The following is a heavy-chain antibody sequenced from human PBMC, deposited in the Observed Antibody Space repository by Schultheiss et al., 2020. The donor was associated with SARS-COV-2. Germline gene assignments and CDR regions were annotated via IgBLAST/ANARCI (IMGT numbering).Heavy chain of an antibody. J-gene: IGHJ6*02. V-gene: IGHV4-39*07. CDR3: ATNIVVVVAATRDYYYGMDV. Sequence: SETLSLTCTVSGGSISSGGYYWSWIRQPPGKGLEWIGEINHSGSTNYNPSLKSRVTISVDKSKNQFSLKLSSVTAADTAVYYCATNIVVVVAATRDYYYGMDVWGQGTTVTVSS. D-gene: IGHD2-15*01. CDR1: GGSISSGGYY. CDR2: INHSGST.